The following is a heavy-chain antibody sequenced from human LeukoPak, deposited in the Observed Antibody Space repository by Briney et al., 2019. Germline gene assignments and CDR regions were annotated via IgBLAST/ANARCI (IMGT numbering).Heavy chain of an antibody. J-gene: IGHJ4*02. CDR2: MNPNSGNT. CDR1: GYTFTSYD. V-gene: IGHV1-8*01. D-gene: IGHD2-2*02. Sequence: ASVKASCKASGYTFTSYDINWVRQATGQGLEWMGWMNPNSGNTGYAQKFQGRVTMTRNTSINTAYMELSSLRSEDTAVYYCARVPFLGYCSSTSCYSEGYYFDYWGQGTLVTVSS. CDR3: ARVPFLGYCSSTSCYSEGYYFDY.